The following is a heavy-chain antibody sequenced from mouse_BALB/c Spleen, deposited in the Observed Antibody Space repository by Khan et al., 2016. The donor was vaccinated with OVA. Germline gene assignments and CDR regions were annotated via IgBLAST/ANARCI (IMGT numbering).Heavy chain of an antibody. J-gene: IGHJ4*01. V-gene: IGHV2-6-5*01. CDR1: GFSLTDYA. CDR3: AKDPPYYAMDY. Sequence: QVQLKESGPGLVAPSQSLSITCTVSGFSLTDYAVSWIRQPPGKGLEWLGVIWAGGSKNYNSAFKSRLSISKDNSRSQVFLNMNSLQTDDTAMYYGAKDPPYYAMDYWGQGTSVTVSS. CDR2: IWAGGSK.